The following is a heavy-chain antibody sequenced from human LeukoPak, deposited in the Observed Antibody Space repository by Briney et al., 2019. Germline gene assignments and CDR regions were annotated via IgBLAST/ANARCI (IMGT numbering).Heavy chain of an antibody. D-gene: IGHD5-18*01. CDR3: AKRWIPIYFDY. Sequence: PGGSLRLSCAASGFSFSSHAIHWVRQAPGKGLEWVAQIWSGGNYKYYTDSVKGRFTISRDDSKDTADLQMNSLRAEDTAVYYCAKRWIPIYFDYWVQGTLVTVSS. CDR2: IWSGGNYK. J-gene: IGHJ4*02. CDR1: GFSFSSHA. V-gene: IGHV3-33*06.